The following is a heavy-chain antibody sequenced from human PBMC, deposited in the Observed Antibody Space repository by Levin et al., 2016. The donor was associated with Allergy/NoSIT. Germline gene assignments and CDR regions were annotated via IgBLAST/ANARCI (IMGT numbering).Heavy chain of an antibody. CDR2: ISSNGGST. J-gene: IGHJ4*02. CDR3: VKLGATTLGSPFDY. D-gene: IGHD1-26*01. V-gene: IGHV3-64D*09. Sequence: WIRQPPGKGLEYVSAISSNGGSTYYADSVKGRFTISRDNSKNTLYLQMSSLRAEDTAVYYCVKLGATTLGSPFDYWGQGTLVTVSS.